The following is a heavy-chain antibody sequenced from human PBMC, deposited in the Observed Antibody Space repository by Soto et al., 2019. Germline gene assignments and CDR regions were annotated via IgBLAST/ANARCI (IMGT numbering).Heavy chain of an antibody. D-gene: IGHD5-12*01. CDR1: GYSFEKHW. CDR2: IYPGDSDT. J-gene: IGHJ6*02. V-gene: IGHV5-51*01. Sequence: RGESLKISCQGFGYSFEKHWIAWVRHRPGKGLEWMGIIYPGDSDTRYGPSFEGQVTISADKSVSTAYLRWSSLKASDTGMYYCATPGGFGMDVWGQGTTVTVSS. CDR3: ATPGGFGMDV.